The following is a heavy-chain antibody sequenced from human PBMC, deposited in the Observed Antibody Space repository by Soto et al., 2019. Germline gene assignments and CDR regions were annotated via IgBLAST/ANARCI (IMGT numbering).Heavy chain of an antibody. V-gene: IGHV4-31*03. D-gene: IGHD2-2*01. CDR3: AGVAESSTWKGPHLEY. CDR2: IYYSGST. CDR1: GGSISIGVLY. J-gene: IGHJ4*02. Sequence: PSETLSLTCTVSGGSISIGVLYLRWIRQHPGKGLEWIGYIYYSGSTYYNASGKSRVTISVDPSKNQFSLKLSPVTAADTAVYYCAGVAESSTWKGPHLEYWGQGTLVTVSS.